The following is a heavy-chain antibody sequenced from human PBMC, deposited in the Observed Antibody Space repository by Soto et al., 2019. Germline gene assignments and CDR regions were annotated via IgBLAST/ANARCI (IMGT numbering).Heavy chain of an antibody. CDR2: IYPGASDI. CDR3: ERKRNPRGSDYAAFDL. Sequence: GESLKISCQASGYTFIYFWVAWVRQVPGKGLEWMGVIYPGASDIRYSPSFEGHVTISADKSTNTAYLQWSSLEAADTAIYYCERKRNPRGSDYAAFDLWGPGTLVTVSS. CDR1: GYTFIYFW. J-gene: IGHJ4*02. V-gene: IGHV5-51*01. D-gene: IGHD3-10*01.